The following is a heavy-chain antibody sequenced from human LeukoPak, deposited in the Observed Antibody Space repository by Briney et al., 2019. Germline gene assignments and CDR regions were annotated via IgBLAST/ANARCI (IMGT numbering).Heavy chain of an antibody. CDR2: ISAYNGNT. CDR3: ARWSGYCSSTSCYFRPIGAFDI. CDR1: GYTFTSYG. J-gene: IGHJ3*02. V-gene: IGHV1-18*01. D-gene: IGHD2-2*01. Sequence: ASVKVSCKASGYTFTSYGISWVRQAPGQGLEWMGWISAYNGNTNYAQKLQGRVTMTTDTSTSTAYMELRSLRSDDTAVYYCARWSGYCSSTSCYFRPIGAFDIWGQGTMVTVSS.